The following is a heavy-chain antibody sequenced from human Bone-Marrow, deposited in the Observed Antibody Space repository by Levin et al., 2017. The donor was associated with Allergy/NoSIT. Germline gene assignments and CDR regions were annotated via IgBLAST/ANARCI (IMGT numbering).Heavy chain of an antibody. J-gene: IGHJ4*02. CDR2: IYPADFDT. CDR3: ARHPYFLGAGDKGFDF. V-gene: IGHV5-51*01. D-gene: IGHD4/OR15-4a*01. CDR1: GFNFDNYW. Sequence: TGGSLRLSCKTSGFNFDNYWIGWVRQMPGKGLEWMGIIYPADFDTRYSPSFEGQVTISVDASITTAYLRLQSLEASDTALYYCARHPYFLGAGDKGFDFWGQGTLVTVSS.